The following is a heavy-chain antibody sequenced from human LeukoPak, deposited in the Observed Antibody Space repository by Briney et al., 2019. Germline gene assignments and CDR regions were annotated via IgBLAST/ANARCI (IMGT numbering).Heavy chain of an antibody. V-gene: IGHV4-39*07. CDR2: IYYSGST. CDR3: ARSKIDTVFGVVIPPKFDYYMDV. CDR1: GGSISSSSYY. Sequence: SETLSLTCTVSGGSISSSSYYWGWIRQPPGKGVEWIGSIYYSGSTYYNPSLKSRVSISVDTSKNQFSLKLSSVTAADTAVYYCARSKIDTVFGVVIPPKFDYYMDVWGKGTTVTVSS. D-gene: IGHD3-3*01. J-gene: IGHJ6*03.